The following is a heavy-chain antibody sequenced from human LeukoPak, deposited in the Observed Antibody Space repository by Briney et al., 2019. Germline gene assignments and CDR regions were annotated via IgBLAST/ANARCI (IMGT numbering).Heavy chain of an antibody. D-gene: IGHD2-21*02. CDR1: GVTFNSYA. J-gene: IGHJ6*03. V-gene: IGHV3-64*01. CDR3: ARGPGVTYYYYYYMDV. CDR2: IGSNGGST. Sequence: PLGCLRLSCAASGVTFNSYATHWVRQAPRQGLEYVAAIGSNGGSTYYANSVKGRFTISRYNPKNTLYLQMGSLRAEDMAVYYCARGPGVTYYYYYYMDVWGKGTTVTVSS.